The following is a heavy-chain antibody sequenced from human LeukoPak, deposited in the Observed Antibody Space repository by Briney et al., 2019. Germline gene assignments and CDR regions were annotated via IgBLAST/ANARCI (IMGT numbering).Heavy chain of an antibody. J-gene: IGHJ3*02. Sequence: PSETLSLTCAVSGGSISSGGYSWSWIRQPPGKGLEWIGYIYHSGSAYYNPSVKSRVTILIDTSKNQFSLRLNSVTAADTAVYYCAIQMATERLGAFDIWGPGTVVTVSS. V-gene: IGHV4-30-2*02. CDR3: AIQMATERLGAFDI. CDR1: GGSISSGGYS. D-gene: IGHD5-24*01. CDR2: IYHSGSA.